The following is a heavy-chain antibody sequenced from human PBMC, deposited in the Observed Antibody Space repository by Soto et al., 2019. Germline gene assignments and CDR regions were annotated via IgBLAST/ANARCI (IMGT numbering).Heavy chain of an antibody. Sequence: QVQLVESGGGVVQPGRSLSLSCAASGFMFSSYAMHWVRQAPGKGLEWVAVKTYDGSNKYYADSVKGRFTISRDNSKNTLYLQMNSLRAEDTAVYYCARAGGLLVDYWGQGTLVTVSS. CDR3: ARAGGLLVDY. CDR1: GFMFSSYA. CDR2: KTYDGSNK. D-gene: IGHD1-26*01. J-gene: IGHJ4*02. V-gene: IGHV3-30-3*01.